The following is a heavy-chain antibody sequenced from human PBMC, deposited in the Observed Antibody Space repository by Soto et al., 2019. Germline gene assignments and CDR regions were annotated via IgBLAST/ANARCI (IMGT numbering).Heavy chain of an antibody. Sequence: GESLKISCKGSGYSFTSYWISWVRQMPGKGLEWMGRIDPSDSYTNYSPSFQGHVTISADKSISAAYLQWSSLKASDTAMYYCARGPFRPSAMDVWGQGTTVTVSS. CDR2: IDPSDSYT. V-gene: IGHV5-10-1*01. D-gene: IGHD3-10*01. CDR1: GYSFTSYW. CDR3: ARGPFRPSAMDV. J-gene: IGHJ6*02.